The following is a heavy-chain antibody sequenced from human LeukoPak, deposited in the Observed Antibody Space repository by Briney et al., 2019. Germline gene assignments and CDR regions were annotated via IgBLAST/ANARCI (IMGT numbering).Heavy chain of an antibody. J-gene: IGHJ4*02. CDR1: GGSISSYY. D-gene: IGHD5-18*01. Sequence: SETLSLTCTVSGGSISSYYWSWIRKPPGKGLEWIGYIYYSGSTNYNPSLKSRVTISVDTSKNQFSLKLSSVTAADTAVYYCARVQQLWSLDYWGQGTLVTVSS. CDR3: ARVQQLWSLDY. V-gene: IGHV4-59*01. CDR2: IYYSGST.